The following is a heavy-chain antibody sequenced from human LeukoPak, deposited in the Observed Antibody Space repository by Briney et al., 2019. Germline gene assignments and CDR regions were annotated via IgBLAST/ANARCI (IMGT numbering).Heavy chain of an antibody. V-gene: IGHV3-33*06. D-gene: IGHD2-15*01. CDR2: IWYDGSNK. CDR3: EKDRLKYCSGGSCYGGSWFDP. J-gene: IGHJ5*02. Sequence: GRSLRLSCAASGFTFSSYGMHWVRQAPGKGLEWVAVIWYDGSNKYYADSVKGRFTISRDNSKNTLYLQMNSLRAEDTAVYYCEKDRLKYCSGGSCYGGSWFDPWGQGTLVTVSS. CDR1: GFTFSSYG.